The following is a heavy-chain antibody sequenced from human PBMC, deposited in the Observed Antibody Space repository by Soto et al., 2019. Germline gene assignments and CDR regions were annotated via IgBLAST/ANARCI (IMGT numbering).Heavy chain of an antibody. J-gene: IGHJ4*02. Sequence: PSETLSLTCTVSGDPISGFYWSWIRQSPGKGLEWIGSIYYSGGTVYYKPSLKSRVSISIDMSKNQFSLKLNFVTAADTAVYFCARGGKAGTYYYDSSAYYFDYWGPGSLVTVSS. CDR2: IYYSGGTV. D-gene: IGHD3-22*01. CDR1: GDPISGFY. V-gene: IGHV4-59*01. CDR3: ARGGKAGTYYYDSSAYYFDY.